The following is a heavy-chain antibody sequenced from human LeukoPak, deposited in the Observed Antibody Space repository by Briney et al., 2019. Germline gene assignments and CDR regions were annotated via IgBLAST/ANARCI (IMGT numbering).Heavy chain of an antibody. CDR2: IYSGGST. CDR3: ASQGQEGSYFVDY. D-gene: IGHD1-26*01. V-gene: IGHV3-66*04. Sequence: GGSLRLSCAASGFTVSSNYMSWVRQAPGKGLEWVSVIYSGGSTYYADSVKGRFTISRDNSKNTLYLQMNSLRAEDTAVYYCASQGQEGSYFVDYWGQGTLVTVSS. CDR1: GFTVSSNY. J-gene: IGHJ4*02.